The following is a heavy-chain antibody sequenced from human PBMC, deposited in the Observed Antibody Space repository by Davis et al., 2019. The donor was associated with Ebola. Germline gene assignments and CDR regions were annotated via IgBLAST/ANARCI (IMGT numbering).Heavy chain of an antibody. CDR3: ARASRVAALIDY. Sequence: GGSLRLSCAASGFTFSSYAMSWVRQAPGKGLEWVSAISGSGGSTYYADSVKGRFTISRDNSKNTLYLQMNSLRVEDTAVYYCARASRVAALIDYWGQGTLVTVSS. V-gene: IGHV3-23*01. D-gene: IGHD2-15*01. CDR1: GFTFSSYA. J-gene: IGHJ4*02. CDR2: ISGSGGST.